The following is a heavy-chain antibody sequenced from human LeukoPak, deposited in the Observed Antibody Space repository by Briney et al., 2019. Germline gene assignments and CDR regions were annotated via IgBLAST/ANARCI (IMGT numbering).Heavy chain of an antibody. V-gene: IGHV3-9*01. J-gene: IGHJ3*02. D-gene: IGHD3-22*01. Sequence: PGRSLRLSCAASGFTFDDCAMHWVRQAPGKGLEWVSGISWNSGSIGYADSVKGRFTISRDNAKNSLYLQMNSLRAEDTALYYCAKDISSGYQRGAFDIWGQGTMVTVSS. CDR3: AKDISSGYQRGAFDI. CDR1: GFTFDDCA. CDR2: ISWNSGSI.